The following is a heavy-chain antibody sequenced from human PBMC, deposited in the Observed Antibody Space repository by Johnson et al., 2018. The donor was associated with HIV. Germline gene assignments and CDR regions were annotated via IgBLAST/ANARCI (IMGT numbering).Heavy chain of an antibody. D-gene: IGHD6-13*01. CDR2: IRYDGSNK. Sequence: QVQLVESGGGVVQPGGSLRLSCAASGFTFSSYGMHWVRQAPGKGLEWVAFIRYDGSNKYYVASVKGRFTISRDNFKTTLYLQMNSLRAEDTAVYYCAKCPSVSTCDAFDIWGQGTMVTVSS. J-gene: IGHJ3*02. CDR3: AKCPSVSTCDAFDI. CDR1: GFTFSSYG. V-gene: IGHV3-30*02.